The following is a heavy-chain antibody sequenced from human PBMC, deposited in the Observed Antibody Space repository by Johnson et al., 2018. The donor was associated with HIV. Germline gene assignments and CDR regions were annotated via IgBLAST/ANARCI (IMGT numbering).Heavy chain of an antibody. Sequence: MLLVESGGGLVQPGGSLRLSCTASGFTVSSNYMTWVRQAPGTGLEWVSTIYSDGGTYHADSVRGRFTISRDSSKNSLYLQMNNLRAGDTAVYFCARESRDGPNLRAFDIWGQGTTVIVSS. CDR2: IYSDGGT. V-gene: IGHV3-66*01. CDR3: ARESRDGPNLRAFDI. CDR1: GFTVSSNY. D-gene: IGHD5-24*01. J-gene: IGHJ3*02.